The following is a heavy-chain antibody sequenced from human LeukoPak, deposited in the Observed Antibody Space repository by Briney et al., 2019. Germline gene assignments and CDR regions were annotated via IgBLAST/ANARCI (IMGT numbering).Heavy chain of an antibody. CDR3: TSSNYYDSSTYDY. Sequence: GGSLRLSRAASGFTFSGSAMHWVRQASGKGLEWVGRIRSKANSYATAYAASVKGRFTISRDDSKNTAYLQMNSLKTEDTAVYYCTSSNYYDSSTYDYWGQGTLVTVSS. J-gene: IGHJ4*02. V-gene: IGHV3-73*01. CDR1: GFTFSGSA. D-gene: IGHD3-22*01. CDR2: IRSKANSYAT.